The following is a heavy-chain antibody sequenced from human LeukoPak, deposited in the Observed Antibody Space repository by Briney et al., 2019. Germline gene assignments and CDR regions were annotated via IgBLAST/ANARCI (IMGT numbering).Heavy chain of an antibody. CDR3: ARHSEWLLVDY. J-gene: IGHJ4*02. CDR1: GGSFTIYY. Sequence: PSETLSLTCTVSGGSFTIYYWSWIRQPAGKGLEWIGHIYTSGSTNYNPSLKSRVTMSVDTSKNQFSLKLSSVTAADTAVYYCARHSEWLLVDYWGQGTLVTVSS. V-gene: IGHV4-4*07. CDR2: IYTSGST. D-gene: IGHD3-3*01.